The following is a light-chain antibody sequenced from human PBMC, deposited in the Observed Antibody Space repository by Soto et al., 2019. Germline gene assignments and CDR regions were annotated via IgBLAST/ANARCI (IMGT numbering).Light chain of an antibody. CDR1: QNIRSS. CDR3: QQYDIWPPYT. CDR2: DAS. Sequence: EVVMTQSPASLSASPGERVTLSCRASQNIRSSLAWYQQRPGQAPRLLIYDASTRATVIPPSSSGGGSGTEFTVTISSLQSEDFAIYYCQQYDIWPPYTFGQGTKVDIK. J-gene: IGKJ2*01. V-gene: IGKV3-15*01.